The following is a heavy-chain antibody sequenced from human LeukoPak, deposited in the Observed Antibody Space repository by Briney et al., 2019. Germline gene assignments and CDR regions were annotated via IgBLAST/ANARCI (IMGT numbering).Heavy chain of an antibody. CDR1: GGSFSGYY. Sequence: PSETLSLTCAVYGGSFSGYYWSWIRQPPGKGLEWIGEINHSGSTNYNPSLKSRVTISVDTSKNQFSLKLSSATAADTAVYYCARGRGYYDSSGYYDFDYWGQGTLVTVSS. J-gene: IGHJ4*02. CDR2: INHSGST. V-gene: IGHV4-34*01. CDR3: ARGRGYYDSSGYYDFDY. D-gene: IGHD3-22*01.